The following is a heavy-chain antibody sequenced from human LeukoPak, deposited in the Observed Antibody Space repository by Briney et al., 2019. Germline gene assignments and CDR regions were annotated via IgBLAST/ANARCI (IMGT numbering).Heavy chain of an antibody. J-gene: IGHJ5*02. D-gene: IGHD3-22*01. CDR1: GGSISSYY. CDR3: AREAGYYDSSGYYLYNWFDP. Sequence: SETLSLTCTVSGGSISSYYWSWIRQPPGKGLERIGYIYYSGSTNYNPSLKSRVTISVDTSKNQFSLKLSSVTAADTAVYYCAREAGYYDSSGYYLYNWFDPWGQGTLVTVSS. CDR2: IYYSGST. V-gene: IGHV4-59*01.